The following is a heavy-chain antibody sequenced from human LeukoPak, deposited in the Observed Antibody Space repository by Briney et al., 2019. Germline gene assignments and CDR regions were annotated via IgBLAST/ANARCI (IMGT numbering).Heavy chain of an antibody. V-gene: IGHV4-34*01. Sequence: SETLSLTCAVYGGSFSGYYWSWIRQPPGKGLEWIGEINHSGSTNYNPPLKSRVTISVDTSKNQFSLKLSSVTAADTAVYYCARGSSDYYDSSGYPHFDYWGQGTLVTVSS. CDR3: ARGSSDYYDSSGYPHFDY. CDR2: INHSGST. D-gene: IGHD3-22*01. CDR1: GGSFSGYY. J-gene: IGHJ4*02.